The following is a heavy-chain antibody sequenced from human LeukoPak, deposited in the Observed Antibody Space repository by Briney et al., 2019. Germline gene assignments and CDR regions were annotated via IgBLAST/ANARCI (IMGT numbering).Heavy chain of an antibody. D-gene: IGHD2/OR15-2a*01. Sequence: GGSLRLSCAASGFKFSNAWMSWVRQAPGKGLEWVARIKSKSAGGTTEYSAPVKGRFSISRDDPQNKVYLQMKSLKTEDTAVYYYTTKEHIVIVPVEVLEYYYYYYMYVWGKGTTVTVSS. J-gene: IGHJ6*03. CDR2: IKSKSAGGTT. V-gene: IGHV3-15*01. CDR1: GFKFSNAW. CDR3: TTKEHIVIVPVEVLEYYYYYYMYV.